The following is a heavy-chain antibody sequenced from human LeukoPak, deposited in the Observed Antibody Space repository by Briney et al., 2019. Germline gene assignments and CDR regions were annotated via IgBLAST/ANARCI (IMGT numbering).Heavy chain of an antibody. J-gene: IGHJ4*02. CDR2: IYSGGST. V-gene: IGHV3-53*01. Sequence: GGSLRLSCAASGFTVSTYAMSWVRQAPGKGLESVSVIYSGGSTYYADSVRGRFTISRDNSKNTLYLQINSLRVEDTAVYYCARVGGHWGQGTLVTVSS. CDR1: GFTVSTYA. D-gene: IGHD3-10*01. CDR3: ARVGGH.